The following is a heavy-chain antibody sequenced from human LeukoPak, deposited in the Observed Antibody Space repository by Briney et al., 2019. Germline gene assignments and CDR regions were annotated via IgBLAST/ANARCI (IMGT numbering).Heavy chain of an antibody. CDR1: GFSFSNYE. CDR3: ARGVPARRFDY. CDR2: ISSSGSTT. Sequence: GGSLRLSCAASGFSFSNYEMKWVRQAPGKGPEWVSYISSSGSTTYYADSVKGRYTISRDNAKNSLSLQMNSLRVEDTAVYYCARGVPARRFDYWGQGTLVTVSS. J-gene: IGHJ4*02. V-gene: IGHV3-48*03.